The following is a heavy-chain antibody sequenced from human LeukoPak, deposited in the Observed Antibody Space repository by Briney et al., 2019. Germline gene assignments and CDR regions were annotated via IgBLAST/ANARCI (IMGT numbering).Heavy chain of an antibody. CDR2: INHSGST. CDR1: GGSFSGYY. D-gene: IGHD6-13*01. V-gene: IGHV4-34*01. Sequence: PPETLSLTCTVYGGSFSGYYWSWIRQPPGKGLEWIGEINHSGSTNYNPSLKSRVTISVDTSKNQFSLKLSPVTAADTAVYYCARAIAAIDYWGQGTLVTVSS. J-gene: IGHJ4*02. CDR3: ARAIAAIDY.